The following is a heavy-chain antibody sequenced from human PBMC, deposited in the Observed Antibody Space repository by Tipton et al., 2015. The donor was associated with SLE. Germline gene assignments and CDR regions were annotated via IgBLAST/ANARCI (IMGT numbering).Heavy chain of an antibody. J-gene: IGHJ6*03. Sequence: TLSLTCAVYGGSFSGYYWSWIRQPPGKGLEWIGEINHSGSTNYNPSLKSRVTISIDTSKNQFSLKLSSVTAADTSVYYCARGKDYYMDVWGKGTTVTVSS. CDR3: ARGKDYYMDV. CDR2: INHSGST. V-gene: IGHV4-34*01. D-gene: IGHD2-15*01. CDR1: GGSFSGYY.